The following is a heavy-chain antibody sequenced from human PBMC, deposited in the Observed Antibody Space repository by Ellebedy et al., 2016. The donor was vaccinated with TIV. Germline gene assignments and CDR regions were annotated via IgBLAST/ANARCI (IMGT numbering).Heavy chain of an antibody. CDR3: ARALWGYGDYDY. Sequence: PGGSLRLSCAASGFSVSSHYMSWVRQAPGKGLEWVSVIDRNGITYHAASVKGRFTISRDDSKNTLYLQMDSLSAEDTAVYYCARALWGYGDYDYWGQGTLVTVSS. CDR2: IDRNGIT. D-gene: IGHD4-17*01. J-gene: IGHJ4*02. CDR1: GFSVSSHY. V-gene: IGHV3-53*01.